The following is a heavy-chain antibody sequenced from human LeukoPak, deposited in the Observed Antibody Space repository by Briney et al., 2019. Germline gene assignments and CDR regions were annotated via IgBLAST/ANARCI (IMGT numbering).Heavy chain of an antibody. CDR1: GGSIGSYY. D-gene: IGHD6-19*01. J-gene: IGHJ4*02. CDR2: IHYSGST. CDR3: ARDGVAGGFDY. V-gene: IGHV4-59*01. Sequence: SEALSLTCTVSGGSIGSYYWNGIRQPPGKGLEWIGYIHYSGSTSHNASLKSRVTISVDTSKNQFSLKLSSVTAADTAVYYCARDGVAGGFDYWGQGTLVTVSS.